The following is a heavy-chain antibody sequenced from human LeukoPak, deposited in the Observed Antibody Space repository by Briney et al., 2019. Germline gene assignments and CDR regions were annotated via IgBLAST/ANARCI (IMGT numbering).Heavy chain of an antibody. CDR3: SKSRSSSGGLLRRSVDY. Sequence: GGSLRLSCAASGFTFSSYAMTWVRQAPGKGLEWVSVISSSGSSIYYADSVKGRFTISRDNSENMLHLQMSSLRAEDTAMYYCSKSRSSSGGLLRRSVDYWGQGTLVTVSS. D-gene: IGHD6-6*01. V-gene: IGHV3-23*01. CDR1: GFTFSSYA. J-gene: IGHJ4*02. CDR2: ISSSGSSI.